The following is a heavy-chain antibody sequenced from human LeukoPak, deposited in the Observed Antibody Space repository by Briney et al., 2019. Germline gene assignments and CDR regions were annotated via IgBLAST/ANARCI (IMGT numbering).Heavy chain of an antibody. D-gene: IGHD1-26*01. CDR1: GGSISSYY. CDR3: ARDVGTYPYIFDY. CDR2: VYTSGST. J-gene: IGHJ4*02. Sequence: PSETLSLTCTVSGGSISSYYWSWIRQPAGKGLEWIGRVYTSGSTNYNPSLKSRVTMSVDTSKNQFSLNLTSVTAADTAVYYCARDVGTYPYIFDYWGQGILVTVSS. V-gene: IGHV4-4*07.